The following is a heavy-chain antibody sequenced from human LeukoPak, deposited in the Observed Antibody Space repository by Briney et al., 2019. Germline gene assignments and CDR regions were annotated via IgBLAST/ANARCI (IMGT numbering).Heavy chain of an antibody. D-gene: IGHD6-13*01. CDR2: IYSGGST. Sequence: GGSLRLSCAASVFTVSSNYMSWVRQAPGKRLEWVSVIYSGGSTYYADSVKGRFTISRDNSKNTLYLQMNSLRAEDTAVYYCARDGGSSSWFYYMDVWGKGTAVTVSS. V-gene: IGHV3-53*01. CDR1: VFTVSSNY. CDR3: ARDGGSSSWFYYMDV. J-gene: IGHJ6*03.